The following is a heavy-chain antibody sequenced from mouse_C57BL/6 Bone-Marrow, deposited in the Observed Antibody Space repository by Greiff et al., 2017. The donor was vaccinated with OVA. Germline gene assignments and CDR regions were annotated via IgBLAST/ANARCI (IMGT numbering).Heavy chain of an antibody. Sequence: EVQLVESEGGLVQPGSSMKLSCTASGFTFSDYYMAWVRQVPEKGLEWVANINYDGSSTYYLDSLKSRFIISRDNAKNILYLQMSSLKSEDTATYYCAREAIVPSYWYFDVWGTGTTVTVSS. CDR2: INYDGSST. V-gene: IGHV5-16*01. CDR1: GFTFSDYY. J-gene: IGHJ1*03. CDR3: AREAIVPSYWYFDV. D-gene: IGHD2-5*01.